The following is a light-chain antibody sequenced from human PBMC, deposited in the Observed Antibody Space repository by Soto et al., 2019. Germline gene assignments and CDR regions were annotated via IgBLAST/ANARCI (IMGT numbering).Light chain of an antibody. CDR1: SSDVGGYNY. CDR2: DVS. J-gene: IGLJ2*01. V-gene: IGLV2-14*01. CDR3: SSYTSSSTSHVV. Sequence: QSALTQPASVSGSPGQSITISCTGTSSDVGGYNYLSWYQQHPGKAPKLMIYDVSNRPSGVSNRFSGSKSGNTASLTISGLQAEDEADYYCSSYTSSSTSHVVFGGGTQLTVL.